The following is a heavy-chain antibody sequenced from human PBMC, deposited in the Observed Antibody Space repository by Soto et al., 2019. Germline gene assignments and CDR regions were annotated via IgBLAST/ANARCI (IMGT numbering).Heavy chain of an antibody. J-gene: IGHJ6*02. D-gene: IGHD3-10*01. CDR1: GYSFTSHG. V-gene: IGHV1-18*01. CDR2: ISAYKDNK. Sequence: QVQLVQSGAEVKKPGASVKVSCKASGYSFTSHGISWVRQAPGQGLEGMGWISAYKDNKNYAQKLQGRVLMPTDTSTSTGYVELRSLRSDDTAVYYWARDNGFGESDVWGQGTTVTVS. CDR3: ARDNGFGESDV.